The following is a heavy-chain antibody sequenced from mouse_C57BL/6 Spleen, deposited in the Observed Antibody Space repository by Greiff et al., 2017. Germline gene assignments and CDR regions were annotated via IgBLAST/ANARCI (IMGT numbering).Heavy chain of an antibody. D-gene: IGHD1-1*01. J-gene: IGHJ1*03. CDR3: ARGDYYGSSDWYFDV. CDR2: ISYDGSN. CDR1: GYSITSGYY. Sequence: EVQLQESGPGLVKPSQSLSLTCSVTGYSITSGYYWNWIRQFPGNKLEWMGYISYDGSNNYNPSLKNRISITRDTSKNQFFLKLNSVTTEDTATYYCARGDYYGSSDWYFDVWGTGTTVTVSS. V-gene: IGHV3-6*01.